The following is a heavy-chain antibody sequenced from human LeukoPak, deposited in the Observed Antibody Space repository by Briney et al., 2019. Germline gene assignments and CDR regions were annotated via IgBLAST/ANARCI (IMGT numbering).Heavy chain of an antibody. CDR1: GFTFSNYW. CDR3: ARDMLGIPAFDY. D-gene: IGHD7-27*01. CDR2: ISSSSSYI. J-gene: IGHJ4*02. V-gene: IGHV3-21*01. Sequence: GGSLRLSCAASGFTFSNYWIHWVRQAPGKGLEWVSSISSSSSYIYYADSVKGRFTISRDNAKNSLYLQMNSLRAEDTAVYYCARDMLGIPAFDYWGQGTLVTVSS.